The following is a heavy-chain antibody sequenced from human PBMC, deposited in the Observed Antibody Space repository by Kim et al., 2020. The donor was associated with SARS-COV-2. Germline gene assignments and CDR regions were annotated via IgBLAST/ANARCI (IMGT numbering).Heavy chain of an antibody. CDR3: ARGLYSSGWTYYYYYYGMDV. D-gene: IGHD6-19*01. J-gene: IGHJ6*02. CDR2: IWYDGSNK. CDR1: GFTFSSYG. V-gene: IGHV3-33*01. Sequence: GGSLRLSCAASGFTFSSYGMHWVRQAPGKGLEWVAVIWYDGSNKYYADSVKGRFTISRDNSKNTLYLQMNSLRAEDTAVYYCARGLYSSGWTYYYYYYGMDVWGQGTTVTVSS.